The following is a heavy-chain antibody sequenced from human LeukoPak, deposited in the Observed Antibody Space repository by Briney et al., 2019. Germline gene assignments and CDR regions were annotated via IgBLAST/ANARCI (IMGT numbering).Heavy chain of an antibody. J-gene: IGHJ4*02. D-gene: IGHD3-10*02. CDR1: GGSISSGDYY. CDR2: IYYSGST. CDR3: ASCSPVEYYFDY. Sequence: PSQTLSLTCTVSGGSISSGDYYWSWIRQPPGKGLEWIGYIYYSGSTYYNPSLKSRVTISVDTSKNQFSLKLSSVTAADTAVYYCASCSPVEYYFDYWGQGTLVTVSS. V-gene: IGHV4-30-4*08.